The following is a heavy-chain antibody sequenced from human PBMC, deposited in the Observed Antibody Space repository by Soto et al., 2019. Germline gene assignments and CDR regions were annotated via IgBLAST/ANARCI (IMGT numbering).Heavy chain of an antibody. D-gene: IGHD3-9*01. J-gene: IGHJ4*02. CDR1: DDSISSDKYY. CDR3: ARLEGLATIPYYFAF. CDR2: VYYRGNA. Sequence: PSETLSLTCSVSDDSISSDKYYWGWIRQPPGKGLEWIGSVYYRGNAYYNPSLQTRVTISLDKSKSQFSLKLNSVTAADSAVYFCARLEGLATIPYYFAFWGPGALVTVSS. V-gene: IGHV4-39*01.